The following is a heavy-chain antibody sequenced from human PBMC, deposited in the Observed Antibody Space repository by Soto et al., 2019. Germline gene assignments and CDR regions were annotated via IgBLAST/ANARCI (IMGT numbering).Heavy chain of an antibody. CDR3: AGSFDY. CDR1: GGTVSSSSYS. Sequence: SETLSLTCTFSGGTVSSSSYSWGWIRQPPGKGLEWIGYIYYSGSTNYNPSLKSRVTISVDTSKNQFSLKLSSVTAADTAVYYCAGSFDYWGQGTLVTVSS. CDR2: IYYSGST. V-gene: IGHV4-61*01. J-gene: IGHJ4*02.